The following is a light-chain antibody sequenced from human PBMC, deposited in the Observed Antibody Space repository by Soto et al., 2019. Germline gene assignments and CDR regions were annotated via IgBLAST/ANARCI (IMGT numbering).Light chain of an antibody. CDR2: DAS. J-gene: IGKJ1*01. Sequence: DIQMTQSPSTLSASVGDRVTITCRASQSIGTWLAWYQQKPGKAPKLLIYDASSLESGVPSRFSGSGSGTEFTLTISSLQPDDSATYYCQQYNSYPWTFGQGTKVEIK. CDR3: QQYNSYPWT. CDR1: QSIGTW. V-gene: IGKV1-5*01.